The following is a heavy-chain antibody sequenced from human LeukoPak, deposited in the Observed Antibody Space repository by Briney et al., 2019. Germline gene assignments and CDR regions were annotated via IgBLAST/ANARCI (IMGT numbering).Heavy chain of an antibody. D-gene: IGHD3-3*01. CDR1: GGSISTYY. CDR2: IYYSGST. J-gene: IGHJ4*02. CDR3: VRSDDFWSGYYGY. Sequence: PSETLSLTCTVSGGSISTYYWSWIRQPPGKGLEWIGYIYYSGSTNYNPSLKSRVTISRDASKNQFSLKSSSVTAADTAVYYCVRSDDFWSGYYGYWGQGTLVTVSS. V-gene: IGHV4-59*01.